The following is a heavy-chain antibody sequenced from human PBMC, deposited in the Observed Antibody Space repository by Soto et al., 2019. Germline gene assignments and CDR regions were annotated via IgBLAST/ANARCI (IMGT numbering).Heavy chain of an antibody. CDR1: GFTVSSNY. D-gene: IGHD6-19*01. CDR2: IYSGGST. V-gene: IGHV3-66*01. Sequence: PGGSLRLSCAASGFTVSSNYMSWVRQAPGKGLEWVSVIYSGGSTYYADSVKGRFTISRDNSKNTLYLQMNSLRAEDTAVYYCARGGDSSGWYVPREYYYYGMDVWGQGTTVTVSS. CDR3: ARGGDSSGWYVPREYYYYGMDV. J-gene: IGHJ6*02.